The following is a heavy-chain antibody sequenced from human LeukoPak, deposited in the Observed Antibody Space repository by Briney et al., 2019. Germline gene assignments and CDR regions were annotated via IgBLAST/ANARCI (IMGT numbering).Heavy chain of an antibody. D-gene: IGHD3-3*01. CDR2: FDPEDGET. CDR3: ARGPRITIFGVVIRGWFGRDY. Sequence: ASVKVSCKVSGYTLTELSMHWVRQAPGKGLEWMGGFDPEDGETIYAQKFQGRVTMTEDTSTDTAYMELSSLRSEDTAVYYCARGPRITIFGVVIRGWFGRDYWGQGTLVTVSS. J-gene: IGHJ4*02. CDR1: GYTLTELS. V-gene: IGHV1-24*01.